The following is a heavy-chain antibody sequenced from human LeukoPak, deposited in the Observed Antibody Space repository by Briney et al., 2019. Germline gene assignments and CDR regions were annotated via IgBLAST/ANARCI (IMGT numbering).Heavy chain of an antibody. CDR1: GYTFTSYY. CDR2: INPNSGGT. D-gene: IGHD6-19*01. Sequence: GASVKVSCKASGYTFTSYYMHWVRQAPGQGLEWTGWINPNSGGTNYAQKFQGRVTKTRDTSISTAYMELSRLRSDDTAVYYCARGSEQWTENYYMDVWGKGTTVTVSS. V-gene: IGHV1-2*02. J-gene: IGHJ6*03. CDR3: ARGSEQWTENYYMDV.